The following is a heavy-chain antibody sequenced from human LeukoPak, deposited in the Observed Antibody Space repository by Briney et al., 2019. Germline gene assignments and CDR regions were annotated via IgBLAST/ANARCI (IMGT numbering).Heavy chain of an antibody. J-gene: IGHJ4*02. V-gene: IGHV3-21*01. CDR3: ARESSSHTDLEY. Sequence: PGGSLRLSCAASGFTFSSYGMHWVRQAPGKGLEWVSSMSSSSYKFYAQSLKGRFTISRDNAKNSLYLQMNSLGVEDTAVYYCARESSSHTDLEYWGQGTLVTVSS. CDR1: GFTFSSYG. D-gene: IGHD6-13*01. CDR2: MSSSSYK.